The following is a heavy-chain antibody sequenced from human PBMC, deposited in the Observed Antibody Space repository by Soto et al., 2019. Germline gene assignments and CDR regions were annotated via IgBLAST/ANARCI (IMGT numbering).Heavy chain of an antibody. CDR1: GGSFSSANYY. J-gene: IGHJ4*02. D-gene: IGHD4-17*01. CDR2: IYYSGST. V-gene: IGHV4-31*03. Sequence: SETLSLTCTVSGGSFSSANYYWSWIRQHPGKGLEWIGYIYYSGSTYYNPSLKSRVTISVDASKSQFSLKLSSLTAADTAVYYCARAEGDYGDYGYWGQGTLVTVSS. CDR3: ARAEGDYGDYGY.